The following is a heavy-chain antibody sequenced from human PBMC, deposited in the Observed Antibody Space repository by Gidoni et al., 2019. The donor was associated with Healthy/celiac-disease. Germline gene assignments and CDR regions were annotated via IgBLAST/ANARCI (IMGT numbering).Heavy chain of an antibody. V-gene: IGHV3-23*01. CDR2: ISGSGGST. D-gene: IGHD3-3*01. J-gene: IGHJ4*02. Sequence: EVQLLESGGGLVQPGGSLRLSCAASGFTFSSYAMSWVRQAPGKGLEWVSAISGSGGSTYYADSVKGRFTISRDNSKNTLYLKMNSLRAEDTAVYYCAKIPLGGSTIFGVVNYWGQGTLVTVSS. CDR3: AKIPLGGSTIFGVVNY. CDR1: GFTFSSYA.